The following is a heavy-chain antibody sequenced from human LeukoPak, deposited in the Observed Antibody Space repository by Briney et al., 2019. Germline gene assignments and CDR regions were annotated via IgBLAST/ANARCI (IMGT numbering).Heavy chain of an antibody. V-gene: IGHV2-5*01. J-gene: IGHJ3*01. CDR2: IYYTDDI. CDR1: GFSLDSWGMG. CDR3: AQYPDYGGDYDAFDV. D-gene: IGHD4-23*01. Sequence: SGSTLLKPTQTLTLTCTFSGFSLDSWGMGVAWIRQPPGKALEWLSTIYYTDDIRYSPSLKTRLTIAKDTSKNHVFLMMTNMDPVDTATYYCAQYPDYGGDYDAFDVWGQGTMVTVSS.